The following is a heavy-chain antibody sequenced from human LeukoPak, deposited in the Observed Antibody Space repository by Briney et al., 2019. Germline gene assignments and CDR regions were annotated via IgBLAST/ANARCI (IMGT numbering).Heavy chain of an antibody. Sequence: PSETLSLTCTVSGGSISSSSYYWGWIRQPPGKGLEWIGSIYYSGSTYYNPSLKSRVTISVDTSKNQFSLKLSSVTAADTAVYYCARDPTYYYDSSGYFDIWGQGTMATVSS. CDR1: GGSISSSSYY. V-gene: IGHV4-39*07. D-gene: IGHD3-22*01. CDR3: ARDPTYYYDSSGYFDI. J-gene: IGHJ3*02. CDR2: IYYSGST.